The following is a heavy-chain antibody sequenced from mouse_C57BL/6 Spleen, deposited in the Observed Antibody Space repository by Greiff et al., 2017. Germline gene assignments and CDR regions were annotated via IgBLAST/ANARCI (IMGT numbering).Heavy chain of an antibody. CDR3: AKDITTVGALYYYTMDY. CDR2: IWRGGST. V-gene: IGHV2-5*01. CDR1: GFSLTSYG. J-gene: IGHJ4*01. Sequence: VKLMESGPGLVQPSQSLSITCTVSGFSLTSYGVHWVRQSPGKGLEWLGVIWRGGSTDYNAAFMSSLSITKDNSKSQVFFKMNSLQADDTAIYYCAKDITTVGALYYYTMDYWGQGTSVTVSS. D-gene: IGHD1-1*01.